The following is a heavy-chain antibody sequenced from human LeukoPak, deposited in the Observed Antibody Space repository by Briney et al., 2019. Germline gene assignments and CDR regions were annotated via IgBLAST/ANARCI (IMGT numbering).Heavy chain of an antibody. Sequence: GASVKVSCKASGGTFSSYAISWVRQAPGQGLEWMGGIIPIFGTANYAQKFQGRVTITTDESTSTAYMELSSLRSEDTAVYYCARVYQLEAGWYFDLWGRGTLVTVSS. V-gene: IGHV1-69*05. CDR2: IIPIFGTA. CDR3: ARVYQLEAGWYFDL. J-gene: IGHJ2*01. CDR1: GGTFSSYA. D-gene: IGHD6-6*01.